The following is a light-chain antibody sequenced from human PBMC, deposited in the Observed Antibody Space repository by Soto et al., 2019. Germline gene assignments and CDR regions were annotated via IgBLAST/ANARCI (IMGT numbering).Light chain of an antibody. Sequence: EIVLTQSPGTLSLSPGEEATLSCRASQSVDSNYLAWYQQKPGQTPRLIIYGASGRADGIPHRFSGSGFGTDFTRTISKVEPEDFAVYYCQQYGTPRSVTFGQGTRLDI. CDR3: QQYGTPRSVT. CDR2: GAS. CDR1: QSVDSNY. J-gene: IGKJ5*01. V-gene: IGKV3-20*01.